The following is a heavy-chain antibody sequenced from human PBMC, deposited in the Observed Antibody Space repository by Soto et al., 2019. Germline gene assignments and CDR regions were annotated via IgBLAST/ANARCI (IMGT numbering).Heavy chain of an antibody. CDR2: ISGNNGNT. J-gene: IGHJ4*02. V-gene: IGHV1-18*01. D-gene: IGHD5-12*01. Sequence: ASVTVSCKTSGYTFTTTAIHWVRQAPGQGLERMGYISGNNGNTHYAQKLQGRVTMTTDTSTSTAYMELRSLRSDDTAVYYCARVQSGYDFAYWGQGTLVTVSS. CDR3: ARVQSGYDFAY. CDR1: GYTFTTTA.